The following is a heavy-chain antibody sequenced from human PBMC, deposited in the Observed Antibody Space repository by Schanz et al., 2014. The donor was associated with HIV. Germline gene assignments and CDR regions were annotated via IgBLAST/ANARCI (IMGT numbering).Heavy chain of an antibody. V-gene: IGHV3-30*03. CDR2: ISYDGSNK. J-gene: IGHJ6*02. D-gene: IGHD3-22*01. CDR3: ARDVSRDSSGHYSDYYYGMDV. Sequence: VQLLESGGGLVQPGGSLRLACSASGFNFSNYAMHWVRQTAGKGLAWVASISYDGSNKYFADSVKGRFTISRDNSKNTLYLQMNSLRAEDTAVYYCARDVSRDSSGHYSDYYYGMDVWGQGTTVTVSS. CDR1: GFNFSNYA.